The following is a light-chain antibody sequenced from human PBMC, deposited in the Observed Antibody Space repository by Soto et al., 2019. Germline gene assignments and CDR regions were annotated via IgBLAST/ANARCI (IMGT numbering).Light chain of an antibody. Sequence: QSVLRHPRSVCWAPGQRITISCTGSSSNIGAGYPVHWYQQLPGTAPKLLIFGNTIRPSGVPDRFSGSRSGLAITGLQAEDDPDYHCQSYDSSLSAYVFGTGTKVTVL. CDR3: QSYDSSLSAYV. V-gene: IGLV1-40*01. CDR2: GNT. CDR1: SSNIGAGYP. J-gene: IGLJ1*01.